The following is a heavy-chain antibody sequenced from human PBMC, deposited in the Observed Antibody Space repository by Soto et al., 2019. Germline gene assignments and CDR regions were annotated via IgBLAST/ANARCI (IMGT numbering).Heavy chain of an antibody. CDR3: ARADYDILTGYYKGFGFDP. Sequence: QVQLVQSGAEVKKPGSSVKVSCTASGGTFSSYTISWVRQAPGQGLEWMGRIIPILGIANYAQKFQGRVTITADKSTSTAYMELSSLRSEDTAVYYCARADYDILTGYYKGFGFDPWGQGTLVTVSS. V-gene: IGHV1-69*02. D-gene: IGHD3-9*01. CDR1: GGTFSSYT. CDR2: IIPILGIA. J-gene: IGHJ5*02.